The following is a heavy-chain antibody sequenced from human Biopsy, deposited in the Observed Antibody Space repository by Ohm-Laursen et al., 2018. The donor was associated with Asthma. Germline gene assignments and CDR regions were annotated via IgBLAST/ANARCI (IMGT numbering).Heavy chain of an antibody. CDR1: GGSISGFY. Sequence: SDTLSLTCTVSGGSISGFYWSWIRQPPGKGLEWIGDIYYTGTTNYNPSLKSRVSISVDTSKNQFSLKLTSVTAADTAVYYCARDFGGWYYFDNWGQGSLVTVSS. CDR3: ARDFGGWYYFDN. J-gene: IGHJ4*02. D-gene: IGHD3-3*01. CDR2: IYYTGTT. V-gene: IGHV4-59*01.